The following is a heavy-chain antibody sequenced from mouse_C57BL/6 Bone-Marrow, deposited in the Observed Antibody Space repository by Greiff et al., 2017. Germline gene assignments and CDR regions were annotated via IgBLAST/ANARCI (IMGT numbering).Heavy chain of an antibody. CDR2: IYPYNGVS. CDR1: GYSFTGYY. CDR3: ARWAVVAPSYAMDY. J-gene: IGHJ4*01. Sequence: VQLKESGPELVKPGASVKISCKASGYSFTGYYMHWVKQSHGNILDWIGYIYPYNGVSSYNQKFKGKATLTVDKSSSTAYMELRSLTSEDSAVYYCARWAVVAPSYAMDYWGQGTSVTVSS. V-gene: IGHV1-31*01. D-gene: IGHD1-1*01.